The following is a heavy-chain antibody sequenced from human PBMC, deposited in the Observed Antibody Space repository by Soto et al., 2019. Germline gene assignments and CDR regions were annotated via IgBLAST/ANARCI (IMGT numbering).Heavy chain of an antibody. CDR3: ARDGSSDTTGFRGYDL. D-gene: IGHD3-10*01. V-gene: IGHV1-69*01. J-gene: IGHJ4*02. CDR2: FIPIFVSA. CDR1: GGTVSSYA. Sequence: QLHLVQSGAEVKKAGSSVKVSCKASGGTVSSYAITWVRQAPGKGLEWMGVFIPIFVSAHYAPKFQGRITITADESTSTAYMELSGLTSEDTAIYYCARDGSSDTTGFRGYDLWGQGTQVTVSS.